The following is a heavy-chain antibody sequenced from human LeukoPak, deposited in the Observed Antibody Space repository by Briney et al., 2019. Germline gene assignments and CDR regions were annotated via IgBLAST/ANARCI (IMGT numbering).Heavy chain of an antibody. J-gene: IGHJ4*02. D-gene: IGHD3-10*01. CDR1: GFTLSGYA. CDR3: AKGLITMVRGVIMD. V-gene: IGHV3-23*01. Sequence: PGGSLRLSCAASGFTLSGYAMYWVRQAPGKGLEWVSAISGSGGNTYYADSVKGRFTISRDNSKNTLYLQMNSLRAEDTAVYYCAKGLITMVRGVIMDWGQGTLVTVSS. CDR2: ISGSGGNT.